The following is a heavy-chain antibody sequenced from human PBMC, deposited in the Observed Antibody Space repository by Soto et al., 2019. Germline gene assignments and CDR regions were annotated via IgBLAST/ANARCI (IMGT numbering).Heavy chain of an antibody. D-gene: IGHD5-12*01. Sequence: QVQLQQWGAGLLKPSETLSLTCAVYGGSFSGYYWSWIRQPPGKGLEWIGEINHSGSTNYNPSLKSRVTISVDTSKNQFSLKLSSVTAADTAVYYCARGATDIRRIDYWGQGTLVTVSS. CDR3: ARGATDIRRIDY. V-gene: IGHV4-34*01. J-gene: IGHJ4*02. CDR1: GGSFSGYY. CDR2: INHSGST.